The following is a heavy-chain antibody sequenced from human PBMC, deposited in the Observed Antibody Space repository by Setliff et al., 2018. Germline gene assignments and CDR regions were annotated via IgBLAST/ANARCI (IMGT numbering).Heavy chain of an antibody. Sequence: ASVKVSCKPSGYTFTSYVISWVRQAPGQGLEWMGWISGYNGKTNYAQILQGRVTMTTDTSTRTAYMELRRLRYDDTAEYYCAGPGVPAAMFSGMDVWGQGTTVTVSS. V-gene: IGHV1-18*01. CDR3: AGPGVPAAMFSGMDV. CDR1: GYTFTSYV. CDR2: ISGYNGKT. J-gene: IGHJ6*02. D-gene: IGHD2-2*01.